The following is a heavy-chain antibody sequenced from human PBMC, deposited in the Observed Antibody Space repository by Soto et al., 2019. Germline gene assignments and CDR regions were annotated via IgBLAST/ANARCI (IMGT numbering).Heavy chain of an antibody. CDR1: VFSFTNYW. Sequence: PGGSLRLSCAASVFSFTNYWMSLVRQAPGKGLECVSNIKQDGSYKYYLDSVKGRFTISRDNAKRSLHLQMNSLRADDTAVYYCARSQDEDWFEPWGQGTMVTVSS. CDR3: ARSQDEDWFEP. J-gene: IGHJ5*02. V-gene: IGHV3-7*03. CDR2: IKQDGSYK.